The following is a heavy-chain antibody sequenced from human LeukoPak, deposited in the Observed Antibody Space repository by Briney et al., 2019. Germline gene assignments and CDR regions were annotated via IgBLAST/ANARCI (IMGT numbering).Heavy chain of an antibody. J-gene: IGHJ4*02. D-gene: IGHD4-23*01. V-gene: IGHV4-31*03. CDR1: GGSISSGGYY. CDR3: ARSYGGNPSLFDY. Sequence: SQTLSLTCTVSGGSISSGGYYWSWIRQHPGKGLEWIGYIYYRGSTYYNPSLKSRVTISVDTSKNQFSLKLSSVTAADTAVYYCARSYGGNPSLFDYWGQGTLVTVSS. CDR2: IYYRGST.